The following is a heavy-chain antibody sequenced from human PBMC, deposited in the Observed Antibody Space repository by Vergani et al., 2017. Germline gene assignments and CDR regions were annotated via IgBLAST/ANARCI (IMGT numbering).Heavy chain of an antibody. CDR2: ISTGSSII. CDR3: ARDGYDYGD. V-gene: IGHV3-48*01. D-gene: IGHD4-17*01. J-gene: IGHJ4*02. CDR1: GFTFNSYS. Sequence: EVQVVESGGGLVQPGGSLRLSCVASGFTFNSYSMNWVRQAPGKGLEWVSYISTGSSIIYYADSVKGRFTISRDNAKDALYLQMNSLRAEDTAVYYCARDGYDYGDWGQGTLVTVSS.